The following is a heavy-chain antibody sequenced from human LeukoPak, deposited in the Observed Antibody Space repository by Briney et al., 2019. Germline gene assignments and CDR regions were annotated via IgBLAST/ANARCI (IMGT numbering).Heavy chain of an antibody. Sequence: GGSLRLSCAASGFTFSSYAMSWVRQAPGKGLEWVSAISGSGGSTYYADSVKGRFTISRDNSKNTLYLQMNSLRAEDTAVYYCAKPITAYGALFYFDYWGQGTLVTVSS. CDR3: AKPITAYGALFYFDY. D-gene: IGHD3-16*01. V-gene: IGHV3-23*01. CDR2: ISGSGGST. CDR1: GFTFSSYA. J-gene: IGHJ4*02.